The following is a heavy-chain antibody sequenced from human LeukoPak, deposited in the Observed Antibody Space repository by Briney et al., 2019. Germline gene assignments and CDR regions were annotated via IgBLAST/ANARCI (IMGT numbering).Heavy chain of an antibody. CDR3: ARAVADFDY. CDR1: GYTFTSYY. CDR2: INPDGGST. Sequence: GASVKVSCKASGYTFTSYYMHWVRQAPGQGPEWMGVINPDGGSTSYAQKFQGRVTMTRDTSPSTVYMELSTLRSEDTAVYYCARAVADFDYWGQGTLVTVSS. D-gene: IGHD6-19*01. V-gene: IGHV1-46*01. J-gene: IGHJ4*02.